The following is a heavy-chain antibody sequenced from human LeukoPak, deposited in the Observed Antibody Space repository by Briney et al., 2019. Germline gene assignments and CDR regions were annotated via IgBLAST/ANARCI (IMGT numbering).Heavy chain of an antibody. CDR3: ARPVRAVKRVSYQLDS. CDR1: GYSFTYHF. CDR2: IYPGDSNS. V-gene: IGHV5-51*01. J-gene: IGHJ4*02. Sequence: RGEPLNSPSKAPGYSFTYHFFAWVRQMPGKGLEWMGMIYPGDSNSVYSQSFQVQVTIAVYKSIDTAQLQWSSLNTADTAIYYCARPVRAVKRVSYQLDSWGQGTLATVSS. D-gene: IGHD3-16*02.